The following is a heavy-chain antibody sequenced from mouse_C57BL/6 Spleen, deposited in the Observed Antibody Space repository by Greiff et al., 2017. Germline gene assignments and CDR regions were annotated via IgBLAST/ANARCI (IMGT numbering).Heavy chain of an antibody. CDR1: GFSLTSYG. CDR3: ARHDDYDGLYAMDY. J-gene: IGHJ4*01. D-gene: IGHD2-4*01. Sequence: VKLVESGPGLVAPSQSLSITCTVSGFSLTSYGVHWVRQPPGKGLEWLVVIWSDGSTTYNSALKSRLSISKDNSKSQVFLKMNSLQTDDTAMYYCARHDDYDGLYAMDYWGQGTSVTVSS. V-gene: IGHV2-6-1*01. CDR2: IWSDGST.